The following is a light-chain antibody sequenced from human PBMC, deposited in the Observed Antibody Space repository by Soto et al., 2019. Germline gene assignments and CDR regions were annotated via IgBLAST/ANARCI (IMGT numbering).Light chain of an antibody. Sequence: IVLTQSPASQSLSPGERATLSCRASQSVTTYLAWYQHKPGQAPRLLIYNASTRATGVPPRFSGSGSGTDFTLSISSLEPEDVAVYYCQQRSDWPPLFGGGTKVDIK. CDR3: QQRSDWPPL. J-gene: IGKJ4*01. CDR2: NAS. CDR1: QSVTTY. V-gene: IGKV3-11*01.